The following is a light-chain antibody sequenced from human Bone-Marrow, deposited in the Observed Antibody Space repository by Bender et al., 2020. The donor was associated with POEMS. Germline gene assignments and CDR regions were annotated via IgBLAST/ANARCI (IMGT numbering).Light chain of an antibody. Sequence: QSALTQPASVSGSPGQSITISCTGTSSDVGANNYVSWYQQHPGKAPKLMIYEVSKRPSGVSDRFSGSKSGNTASLTVSGLQAEDEADYYCNSYAGSNNYVVFGAGTKLTVL. J-gene: IGLJ2*01. V-gene: IGLV2-8*01. CDR3: NSYAGSNNYVV. CDR2: EVS. CDR1: SSDVGANNY.